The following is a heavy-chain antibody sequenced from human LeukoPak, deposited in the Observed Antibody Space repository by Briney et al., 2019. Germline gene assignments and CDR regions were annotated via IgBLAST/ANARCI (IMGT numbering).Heavy chain of an antibody. CDR1: GGSISSSSHY. CDR2: IYYSGST. D-gene: IGHD2-21*01. CDR3: ARHIVVVSTPADWFDP. Sequence: PSETLSLTCTVSGGSISSSSHYWGWLRQPPGRGLEWIGSIYYSGSTYYNPSLKSRVTISVDTSKNQLSLKLSSVSAADTAVYHCARHIVVVSTPADWFDPWGQGTLVTVSS. V-gene: IGHV4-39*01. J-gene: IGHJ5*02.